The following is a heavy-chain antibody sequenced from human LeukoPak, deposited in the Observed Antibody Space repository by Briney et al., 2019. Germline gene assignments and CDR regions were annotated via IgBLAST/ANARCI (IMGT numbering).Heavy chain of an antibody. V-gene: IGHV3-30*04. Sequence: PGGSLRLSCTASGFTFGDYAMSWVRQAPGKGLEWVAVISYDGSNKYYADSVKGRFTISRDNSKNTLYLQMNSLRAEDTAVYYCARDPDCSSTSCYASLRGGTDYWGQGTLVTVSS. CDR3: ARDPDCSSTSCYASLRGGTDY. CDR2: ISYDGSNK. J-gene: IGHJ4*02. D-gene: IGHD2-2*01. CDR1: GFTFGDYA.